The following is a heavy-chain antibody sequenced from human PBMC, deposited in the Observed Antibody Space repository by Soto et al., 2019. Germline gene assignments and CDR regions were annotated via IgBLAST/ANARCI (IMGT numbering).Heavy chain of an antibody. Sequence: QVQLQQWGAGLLKPSETLSLTCAVYGGSFSGYFWTWIRQPPGKGLEWIGEINHSGSNNYNPSLKSRVIISVDTSQNQFSLRLSSVTAADTAVYFCAGGVPGDFYYMDVWGKGTTVTVSS. CDR2: INHSGSN. V-gene: IGHV4-34*01. J-gene: IGHJ6*03. CDR3: AGGVPGDFYYMDV. D-gene: IGHD3-10*02. CDR1: GGSFSGYF.